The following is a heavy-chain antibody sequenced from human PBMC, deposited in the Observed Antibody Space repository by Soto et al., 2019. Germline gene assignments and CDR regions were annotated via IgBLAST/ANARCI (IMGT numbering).Heavy chain of an antibody. V-gene: IGHV3-23*01. CDR1: GFTFSSYA. CDR3: AKDQRPTMIVVVLPLDYYYGMDV. CDR2: ISGSGGST. D-gene: IGHD3-22*01. J-gene: IGHJ6*02. Sequence: PGGSLRLSCAASGFTFSSYAMSWVRQAPGKGLEWVSAISGSGGSTYYADSVKGRFTISRDNSKNTLYLQMNSLRAEDTAVYYCAKDQRPTMIVVVLPLDYYYGMDVWGQGTTVTVSS.